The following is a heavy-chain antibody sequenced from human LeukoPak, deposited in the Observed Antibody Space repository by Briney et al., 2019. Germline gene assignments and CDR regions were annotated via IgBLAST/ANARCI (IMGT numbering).Heavy chain of an antibody. CDR1: GFSFSNYA. V-gene: IGHV3-23*01. CDR2: SGSGGDT. J-gene: IGHJ4*02. D-gene: IGHD1-26*01. Sequence: GGSLRLSCVASGFSFSNYAMNWVSQAPGKGLEWVSLSGSGGDTYYVDSVKGRFTISRDNSKNTLYLQMNSLRAEDTAVYYCAKARGGTYRTYYFYYWGQGTLVTVSS. CDR3: AKARGGTYRTYYFYY.